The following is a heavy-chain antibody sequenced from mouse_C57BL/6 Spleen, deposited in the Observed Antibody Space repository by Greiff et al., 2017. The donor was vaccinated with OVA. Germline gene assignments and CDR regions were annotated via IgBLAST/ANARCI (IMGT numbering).Heavy chain of an antibody. CDR3: TTRDY. CDR2: IDPENGDT. Sequence: EVKLMESGAELVRPGASVKLSCTASGFNIKDDYMHWVKQRPEQGLEWIGWIDPENGDTAYASKFQGKATITADTSSNTAYLQLSSLTSEDTAVYYCTTRDYWGQGTTLTVSS. J-gene: IGHJ2*01. CDR1: GFNIKDDY. V-gene: IGHV14-4*01.